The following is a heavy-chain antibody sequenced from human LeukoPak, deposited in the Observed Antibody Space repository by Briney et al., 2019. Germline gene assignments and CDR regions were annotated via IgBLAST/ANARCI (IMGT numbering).Heavy chain of an antibody. J-gene: IGHJ4*02. CDR3: ARDFGSRGFDY. D-gene: IGHD3-3*01. Sequence: GALGLSCAASGFTFSSYSMNWVRQAPGKGLEWVSSISSSSSYIYYADSVKGRFTISRDNAKNSLYLQMNSLRAEDTAVYYCARDFGSRGFDYWGQGTLVTVSS. V-gene: IGHV3-21*01. CDR1: GFTFSSYS. CDR2: ISSSSSYI.